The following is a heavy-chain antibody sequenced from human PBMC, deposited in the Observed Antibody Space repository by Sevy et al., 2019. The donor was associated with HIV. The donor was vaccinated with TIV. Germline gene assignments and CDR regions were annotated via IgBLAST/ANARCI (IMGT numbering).Heavy chain of an antibody. CDR1: KFTVSNNY. CDR3: ARTVVLVDGLRNWLDT. CDR2: LYDSGAA. Sequence: GGSLRLSCAVSKFTVSNNYMTWVRQAPGKGLEWVSTLYDSGAAYYAVSVKGRFTVSRDNSKNTLDLQMNSLRAEDTAVYYCARTVVLVDGLRNWLDTWGQGTLVTVSS. J-gene: IGHJ5*02. D-gene: IGHD2-8*02. V-gene: IGHV3-53*01.